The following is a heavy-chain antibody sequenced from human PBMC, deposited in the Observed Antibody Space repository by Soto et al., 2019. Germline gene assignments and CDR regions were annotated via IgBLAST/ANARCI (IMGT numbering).Heavy chain of an antibody. CDR2: IYYRANP. V-gene: IGHV4-59*08. D-gene: IGHD6-19*01. CDR3: ARQVLDGAVAGSGSFDY. CDR1: GWSISSYY. Sequence: SETLSLTCTVSGWSISSYYWSWIRQPPGKGLEWIGYIYYRANPNYNPSLKSRVTISQDTSENQFSLKLSSVTAADTAVYFCARQVLDGAVAGSGSFDYWGQGTLVTVSS. J-gene: IGHJ4*02.